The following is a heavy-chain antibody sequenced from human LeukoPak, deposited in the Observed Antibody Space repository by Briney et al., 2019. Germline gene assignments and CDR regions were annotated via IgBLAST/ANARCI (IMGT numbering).Heavy chain of an antibody. Sequence: PGGSLRLSCTASGFPFNRFAMSWVRQAPGQGLAWVSAISGGGDAHYADPVKGRFTISRDNSKNTLFLHMNNLTADDTALYYCAKEGITGADSWGQGTPVSVSS. J-gene: IGHJ4*02. V-gene: IGHV3-23*01. CDR3: AKEGITGADS. CDR1: GFPFNRFA. CDR2: ISGGGDA.